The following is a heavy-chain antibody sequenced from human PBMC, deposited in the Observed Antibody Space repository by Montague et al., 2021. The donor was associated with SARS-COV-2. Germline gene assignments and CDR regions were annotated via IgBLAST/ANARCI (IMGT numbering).Heavy chain of an antibody. Sequence: SLRLSCAASGFTFSSYIMYWVRQAPGKGLEWVSTIIGDGTATFSTDSVKGRFSISRDNSKNTLFLQMNSLRADDTAMYYCAKPRIYSGSKQGFDYWGQGTLVTVSS. CDR2: IIGDGTAT. V-gene: IGHV3-23*01. CDR1: GFTFSSYI. D-gene: IGHD1-26*01. J-gene: IGHJ4*02. CDR3: AKPRIYSGSKQGFDY.